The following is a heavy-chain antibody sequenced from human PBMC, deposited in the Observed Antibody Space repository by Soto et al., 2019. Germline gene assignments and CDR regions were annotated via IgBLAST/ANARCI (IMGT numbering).Heavy chain of an antibody. Sequence: SETLSLTCTVSGDSITSNSYCWAWIRQPPGKGLEWIGSISHSGTTYYNPSLKSRLTISVDKSKNHFSLKLTYVTAADTGIYYCAREVPGLREVNRNWFDPWGPGTLVTSPQ. CDR3: AREVPGLREVNRNWFDP. CDR2: ISHSGTT. J-gene: IGHJ5*02. D-gene: IGHD3-10*01. V-gene: IGHV4-39*02. CDR1: GDSITSNSYC.